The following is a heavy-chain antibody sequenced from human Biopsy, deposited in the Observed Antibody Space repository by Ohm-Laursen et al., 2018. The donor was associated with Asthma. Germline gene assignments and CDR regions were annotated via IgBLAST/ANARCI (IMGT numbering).Heavy chain of an antibody. CDR2: VYWTGST. Sequence: SDTLSLTCSVYGGSISSLYWSWIRQSPVKGLEWMGYVYWTGSTNYNPSLKSRVTMSVDTSKNRMFLELTSVTAADTAIYYCVRAVRNEQWLAPFDYWGQGKPVTVSS. J-gene: IGHJ4*02. D-gene: IGHD6-19*01. V-gene: IGHV4-59*11. CDR3: VRAVRNEQWLAPFDY. CDR1: GGSISSLY.